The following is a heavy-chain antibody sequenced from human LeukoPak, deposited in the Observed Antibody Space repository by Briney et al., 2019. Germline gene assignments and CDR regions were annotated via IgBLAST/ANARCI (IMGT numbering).Heavy chain of an antibody. CDR1: GFTFSSYG. J-gene: IGHJ4*02. V-gene: IGHV3-30*03. D-gene: IGHD3-22*01. Sequence: PGGSLRLSCAASGFTFSSYGMHWVRQAPGKGLEWVAVISYDGSNKYYADSVKGRFTISRDNSKNTLYLQMNSLRAEDTAVYYCARVTGYSSGYYSHYFDYWGQGTLVTVSS. CDR2: ISYDGSNK. CDR3: ARVTGYSSGYYSHYFDY.